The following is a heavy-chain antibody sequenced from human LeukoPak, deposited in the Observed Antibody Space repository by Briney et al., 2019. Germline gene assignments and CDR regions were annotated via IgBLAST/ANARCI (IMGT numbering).Heavy chain of an antibody. V-gene: IGHV5-51*01. J-gene: IGHJ2*01. CDR1: GYRFSTSW. Sequence: GESLKISFQGSGYRFSTSWIAWVRQAPGKGLEWVGSIYIGDSDPRYSPSFQGHVTMSADKSVNTASLQWNSLQGSDTGIYYCAKVKSFGYWFFDLWGRGTLVAVSS. D-gene: IGHD3-16*01. CDR3: AKVKSFGYWFFDL. CDR2: IYIGDSDP.